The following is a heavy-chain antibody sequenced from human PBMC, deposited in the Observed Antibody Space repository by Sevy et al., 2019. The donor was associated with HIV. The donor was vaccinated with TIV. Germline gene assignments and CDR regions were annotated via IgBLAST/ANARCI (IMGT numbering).Heavy chain of an antibody. J-gene: IGHJ4*02. CDR2: IYPGDSDT. Sequence: GESLKISCKGSGYSFTSYWIGWVRQMPGKGLEWMGIIYPGDSDTRYSQSFQGQVTISADKSISTAYLQWSSLKASDTAMYYCARHQFINVVVPAATEVPNYFDYWGQGTLVTVSS. CDR1: GYSFTSYW. V-gene: IGHV5-51*01. CDR3: ARHQFINVVVPAATEVPNYFDY. D-gene: IGHD2-2*01.